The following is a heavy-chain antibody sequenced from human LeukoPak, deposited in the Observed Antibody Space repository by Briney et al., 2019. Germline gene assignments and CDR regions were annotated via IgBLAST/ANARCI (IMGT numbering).Heavy chain of an antibody. CDR3: ARDWSWSFDY. V-gene: IGHV3-48*02. D-gene: IGHD2-15*01. CDR2: IGGGGARI. J-gene: IGHJ4*02. CDR1: GFTFSSYS. Sequence: GGSLRLSCAASGFTFSSYSMNWVRQAPGKGLEWISYIGGGGARISYADSVKGRFTISRDNAKNSLHLQMNSLRDEDTAVYYCARDWSWSFDYWGQGILVTVSS.